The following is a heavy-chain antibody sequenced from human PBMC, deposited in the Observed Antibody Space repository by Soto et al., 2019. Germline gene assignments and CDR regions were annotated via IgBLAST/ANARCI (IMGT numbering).Heavy chain of an antibody. D-gene: IGHD6-19*01. CDR3: AEGRLAVAGTTDAFDI. CDR1: SGSISSSNW. V-gene: IGHV4-4*02. Sequence: QVQLQESGPGLVKPSGTLSLTCAVSSGSISSSNWWSWVRQPPGKGLEWIGEIYHSGSTNYNPSLKSRVSISVDKSKNQFSLNLSSVTAADTAVYYCAEGRLAVAGTTDAFDIWGQGTMVTVSS. J-gene: IGHJ3*02. CDR2: IYHSGST.